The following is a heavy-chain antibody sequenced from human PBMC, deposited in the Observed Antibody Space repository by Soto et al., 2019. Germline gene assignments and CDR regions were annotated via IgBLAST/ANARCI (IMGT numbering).Heavy chain of an antibody. V-gene: IGHV3-48*02. J-gene: IGHJ4*02. CDR2: ISSSSSTI. Sequence: EVQLVESGGGLVQPGGSLRLSCAASGFTFSSYSMNWVRQAPGKGLEWVSYISSSSSTIYYADSVKGRFTISRDNAKNSLYLQMNGLRDEDTAVYYCARDREVTTFLLDYWGQGTLVTVSS. CDR3: ARDREVTTFLLDY. CDR1: GFTFSSYS. D-gene: IGHD4-17*01.